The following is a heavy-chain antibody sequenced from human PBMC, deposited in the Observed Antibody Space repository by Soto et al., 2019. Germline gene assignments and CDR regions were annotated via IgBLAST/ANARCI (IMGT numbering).Heavy chain of an antibody. CDR2: IYCDDGK. D-gene: IGHD6-19*01. CDR1: GLSLITGGVG. Sequence: CGRPRGTPTPTLPVNCTFSGLSLITGGVGSGWMCQQKGTALEWLALIYCDDGKRYSTCLKSRRAITKYTSKNQVVLKLTNMDPVDTATYYCAHLGWFDAFDIWGQGTMFTV. CDR3: AHLGWFDAFDI. J-gene: IGHJ3*02. V-gene: IGHV2-5*02.